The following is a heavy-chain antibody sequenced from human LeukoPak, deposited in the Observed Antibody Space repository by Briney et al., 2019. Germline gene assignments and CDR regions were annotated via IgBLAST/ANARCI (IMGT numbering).Heavy chain of an antibody. J-gene: IGHJ4*02. CDR3: ARDTGCAGGTCFSFYDY. V-gene: IGHV3-7*01. Sequence: PGGSLRLSCAASGFAFSNYWMTWVRQAPGKGLEWVANIKQDGSQKYYVDSVKGRFTISRDNAKNSLYLQMDSLRAEDTAVYYCARDTGCAGGTCFSFYDYWGQGTLVTVSS. CDR2: IKQDGSQK. D-gene: IGHD2-15*01. CDR1: GFAFSNYW.